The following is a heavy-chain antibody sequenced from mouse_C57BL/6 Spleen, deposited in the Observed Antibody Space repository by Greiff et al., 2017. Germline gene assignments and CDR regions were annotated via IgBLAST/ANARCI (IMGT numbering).Heavy chain of an antibody. Sequence: VQLQQSGPGLVQPSQSLSITCTVSGFSLTSYGVHWVRQSPGKGLEWLGVIWSGGSTDYNAAFISRLSISKDNSKSQVFFKMNSRQADDKAIYYCARMRWDYDGGAMDYWGQGTSVTVSS. V-gene: IGHV2-2*01. CDR1: GFSLTSYG. CDR2: IWSGGST. CDR3: ARMRWDYDGGAMDY. J-gene: IGHJ4*01. D-gene: IGHD2-4*01.